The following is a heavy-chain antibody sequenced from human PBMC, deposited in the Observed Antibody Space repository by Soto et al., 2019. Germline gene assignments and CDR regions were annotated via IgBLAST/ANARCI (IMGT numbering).Heavy chain of an antibody. CDR2: INPNSGGT. CDR3: ARQVQQWLDPYFDY. CDR1: GYTFTGYY. Sequence: ASVKVSCTASGYTFTGYYMHWVRQAPGQGLEWMGWINPNSGGTNYAQKFQGWVTMTRDTSISTAYMELSRLRSDDTAVYYCARQVQQWLDPYFDYGDQGTLVTVDS. J-gene: IGHJ4*02. V-gene: IGHV1-2*04. D-gene: IGHD6-19*01.